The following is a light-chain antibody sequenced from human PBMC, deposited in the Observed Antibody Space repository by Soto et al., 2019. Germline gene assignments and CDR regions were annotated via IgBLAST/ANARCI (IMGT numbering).Light chain of an antibody. Sequence: QSALTHPASLSGSPGQSITISCTGTSSDVGSYNLVSWYQQHPGKAPKLMIYEGSKRPSGVSNRFSGSKSGNTASLTISGPQAEDEADYYCCSYAGSSTYVFGTGTKVTAL. CDR3: CSYAGSSTYV. J-gene: IGLJ1*01. CDR2: EGS. CDR1: SSDVGSYNL. V-gene: IGLV2-23*01.